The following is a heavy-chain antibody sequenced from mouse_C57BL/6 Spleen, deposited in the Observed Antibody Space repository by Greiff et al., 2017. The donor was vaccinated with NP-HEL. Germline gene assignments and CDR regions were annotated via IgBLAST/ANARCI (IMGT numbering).Heavy chain of an antibody. J-gene: IGHJ4*01. V-gene: IGHV10-1*01. CDR1: GFSFNTYA. CDR3: VRGGDYDYYAMDY. D-gene: IGHD2-4*01. CDR2: IRSKSNNYAT. Sequence: DVHLVESGGGLVQPKGSLKLSCAASGFSFNTYAMNWVRQAPGKGLEWVARIRSKSNNYATYYADSVKDRFTISRDDSESMLYLQMNNLKTEDTAMYYCVRGGDYDYYAMDYWGQGTSVTVSS.